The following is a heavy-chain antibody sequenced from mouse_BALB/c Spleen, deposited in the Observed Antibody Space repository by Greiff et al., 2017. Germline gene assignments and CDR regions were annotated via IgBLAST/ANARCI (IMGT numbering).Heavy chain of an antibody. CDR2: IDPETGGT. J-gene: IGHJ3*01. V-gene: IGHV1-15*01. Sequence: VKLQESGAELVRPGASVTLSCKASGYTFTDYEMHWVKQTPVHGLEWIGAIDPETGGTAYNQKFKGKATLTADKSSSTAYMELRSLTSEDSAVYYCTRWNYDYAFAYWGQGTLVTVSA. CDR3: TRWNYDYAFAY. CDR1: GYTFTDYE. D-gene: IGHD2-4*01.